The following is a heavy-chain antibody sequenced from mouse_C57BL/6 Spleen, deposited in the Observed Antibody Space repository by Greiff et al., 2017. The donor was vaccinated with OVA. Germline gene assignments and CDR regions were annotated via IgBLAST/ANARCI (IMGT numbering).Heavy chain of an antibody. CDR2: ISDGGSYT. Sequence: EVKLVESGGGLVKPGGSLKLSCAASGFTFSSYAMSWVRQTPEKRLEWVATISDGGSYTYYPDNVKGRFTISRDNAKNNLYLQMSHLKSEDTAMYYCARDTPVRYFDVWGTGTTVTVSS. V-gene: IGHV5-4*01. CDR3: ARDTPVRYFDV. CDR1: GFTFSSYA. D-gene: IGHD6-1*01. J-gene: IGHJ1*03.